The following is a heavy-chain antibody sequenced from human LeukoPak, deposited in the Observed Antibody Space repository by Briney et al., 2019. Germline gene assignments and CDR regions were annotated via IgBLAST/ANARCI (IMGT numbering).Heavy chain of an antibody. J-gene: IGHJ4*02. CDR1: GFTFSSYA. Sequence: GGSLRLSCAASGFTFSSYAMSWVRQAPGKGLEWVSAISGSGGSTYYADSVKGRFTISRDNSKNTPYLQMNSLRAEDSAVYYCAKSSSSGYFRTLDYWGQGTLVTVSS. CDR2: ISGSGGST. CDR3: AKSSSSGYFRTLDY. V-gene: IGHV3-23*01. D-gene: IGHD3-22*01.